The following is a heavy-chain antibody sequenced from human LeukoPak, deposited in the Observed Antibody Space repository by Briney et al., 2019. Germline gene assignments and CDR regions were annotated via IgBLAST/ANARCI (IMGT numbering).Heavy chain of an antibody. J-gene: IGHJ6*02. D-gene: IGHD5-24*01. V-gene: IGHV1-3*01. CDR3: ARRLRLSKSNLRDYYGMDV. CDR2: IHAGNGNT. CDR1: GYNFISYA. Sequence: GASVKGSCKASGYNFISYAIHWVRQAPGQRPEWMGWIHAGNGNTKYSQKFQDRVTITRDTSARTADMELSSLTSEDTAVYYCARRLRLSKSNLRDYYGMDVWGQGTTVTVSS.